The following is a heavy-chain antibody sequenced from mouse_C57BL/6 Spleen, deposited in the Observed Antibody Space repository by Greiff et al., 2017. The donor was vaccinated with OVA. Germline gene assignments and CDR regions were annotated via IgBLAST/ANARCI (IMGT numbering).Heavy chain of an antibody. V-gene: IGHV1-50*01. J-gene: IGHJ2*01. CDR2: IDPSDSYT. CDR3: ARSGTTVVATVDY. Sequence: QVQLQQSGAELVKPGASVKLSCKASGYTFTSYWMQWVKQRPGQGLEWIGEIDPSDSYTNYNQKFKGKATLTVDTSSSTAYMQLSSLTSEDSAVYYCARSGTTVVATVDYWGQGTTLTVSS. CDR1: GYTFTSYW. D-gene: IGHD1-1*01.